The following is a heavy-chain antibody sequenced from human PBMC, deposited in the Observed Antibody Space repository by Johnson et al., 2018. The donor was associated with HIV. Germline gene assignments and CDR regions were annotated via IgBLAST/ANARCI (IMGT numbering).Heavy chain of an antibody. D-gene: IGHD2-21*02. CDR2: IKLDGSEK. J-gene: IGHJ3*02. CDR1: GFTFGAYW. V-gene: IGHV3-7*02. CDR3: AGAYCGGDCYFESADDAFAI. Sequence: VQLVESGGDLVQPGGSLTLSCAASGFTFGAYWMSWVRQAPGKGLEWVASIKLDGSEKFYVDSVKGRFTISRDNSKNTLYLQMNSLRAEDTAVYYCAGAYCGGDCYFESADDAFAIWGQGTMVTVSS.